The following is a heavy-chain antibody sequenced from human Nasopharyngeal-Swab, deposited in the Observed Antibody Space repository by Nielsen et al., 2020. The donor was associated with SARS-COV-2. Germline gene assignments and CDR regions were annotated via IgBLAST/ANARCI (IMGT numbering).Heavy chain of an antibody. V-gene: IGHV4-31*03. CDR2: IYYSGST. J-gene: IGHJ6*02. CDR1: GGSISSGGYY. D-gene: IGHD6-19*01. CDR3: ASSVRSGWNYYYGMDV. Sequence: TLSLTCTVSGGSISSGGYYWSWIRQHPGKGLEWIGYIYYSGSTYYNPSLKSRVTISVDTSKNHFSLKLSSLTAADTAVYYCASSVRSGWNYYYGMDVWGQGTTVTVSS.